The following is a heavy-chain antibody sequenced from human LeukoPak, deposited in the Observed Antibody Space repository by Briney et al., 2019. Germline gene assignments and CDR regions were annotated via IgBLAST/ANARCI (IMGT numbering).Heavy chain of an antibody. D-gene: IGHD6-19*01. CDR3: TGGSGWYSPDY. Sequence: GGSLRLSCEATGFTFGSSPMSWVRQAPGKGLEWVSSISVGGDYIYYADSVRGRFTISRDDSKNTAYLQMNSLKTEDTAVYYCTGGSGWYSPDYWGQGTLVTVSS. V-gene: IGHV3-23*01. CDR1: GFTFGSSP. J-gene: IGHJ4*02. CDR2: ISVGGDYI.